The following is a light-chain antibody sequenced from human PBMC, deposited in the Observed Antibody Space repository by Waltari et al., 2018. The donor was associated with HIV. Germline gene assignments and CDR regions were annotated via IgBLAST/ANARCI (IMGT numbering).Light chain of an antibody. Sequence: QSVLTHPPSTSAAPGQRVTLSSSGDTSPSPSASFYCYQQLPGAAPKLLIYDISHRPSGVPDRFSGSKSGASASLAITSLRSEDEGLYYCATWSAVLRAWVFGGGTKLTVL. CDR2: DIS. V-gene: IGLV1-47*01. CDR3: ATWSAVLRAWV. J-gene: IGLJ3*02. CDR1: TSPSPSAS.